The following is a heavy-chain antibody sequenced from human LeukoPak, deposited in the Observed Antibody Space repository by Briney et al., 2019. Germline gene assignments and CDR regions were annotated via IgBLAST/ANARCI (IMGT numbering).Heavy chain of an antibody. J-gene: IGHJ6*02. CDR1: GFTFDDYA. CDR2: ISWNSGNI. V-gene: IGHV3-9*01. Sequence: GGSLRLSCAASGFTFDDYAIHWVRQAPGKGLEWVSGISWNSGNIGYADSVKGRFTISRDNAKNSLYLQMNSLRAEDTALYYCAKAYYYDGMDVWGQGTTVTVSS. CDR3: AKAYYYDGMDV.